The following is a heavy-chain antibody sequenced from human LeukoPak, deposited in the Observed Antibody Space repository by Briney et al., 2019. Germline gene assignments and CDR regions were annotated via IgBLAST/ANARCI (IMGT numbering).Heavy chain of an antibody. CDR1: GYTFTRYY. J-gene: IGHJ3*02. Sequence: GASVTVSCKASGYTFTRYYMHWVRQAPGQGLEWMGWINPNSGGTNYAQKFQGRVTMTRDTSITTAYMELRSVAYDDTAVYYCAKDFCDQWLVNAFHIWGQGTMVTVSS. CDR2: INPNSGGT. CDR3: AKDFCDQWLVNAFHI. D-gene: IGHD6-19*01. V-gene: IGHV1-2*02.